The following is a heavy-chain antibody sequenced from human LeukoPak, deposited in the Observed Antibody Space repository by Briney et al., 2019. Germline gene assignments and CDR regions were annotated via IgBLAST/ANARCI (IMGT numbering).Heavy chain of an antibody. CDR2: ISSSSSYI. V-gene: IGHV3-21*01. J-gene: IGHJ4*02. CDR1: GFTFSSYS. CDR3: ARDDDYYDSSGLGIFDY. D-gene: IGHD3-22*01. Sequence: GGSLRLSCAASGFTFSSYSMNWVRQAPGKGLEWVSSISSSSSYIYYADSVKGRFTISRDNAKNSLYLQMNSLRAEDTAVYYCARDDDYYDSSGLGIFDYWGQGTLVTVSS.